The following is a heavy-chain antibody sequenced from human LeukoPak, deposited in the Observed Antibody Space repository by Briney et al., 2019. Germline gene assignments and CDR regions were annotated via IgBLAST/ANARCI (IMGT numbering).Heavy chain of an antibody. CDR2: IYSSGST. D-gene: IGHD4-11*01. J-gene: IGHJ5*02. CDR1: GGSISSSSYY. Sequence: PSETLSLTCTVSGGSISSSSYYWGWIRQPPGKGLEWIGNIYSSGSTYYNPSLKSRVTISVDTSKNQFSLNLSSVTAADTAVYYCARRTSNYWGTNWFDPWGQGTLVTVSS. CDR3: ARRTSNYWGTNWFDP. V-gene: IGHV4-39*01.